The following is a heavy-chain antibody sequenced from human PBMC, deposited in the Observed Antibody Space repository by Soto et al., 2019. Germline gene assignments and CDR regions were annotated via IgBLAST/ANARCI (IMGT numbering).Heavy chain of an antibody. J-gene: IGHJ3*02. CDR3: ARALGYAFDI. V-gene: IGHV5-10-1*01. CDR1: GYSFTSYW. Sequence: GEALKSSCKGSGYSFTSYWISWVRQMPGKGLEWMGRIDPSDSYTNYSPSFQGHVTISADNSKNTLYLQMGSLRAEDMAVYYCARALGYAFDIWGQGTMVTVSS. CDR2: IDPSDSYT. D-gene: IGHD7-27*01.